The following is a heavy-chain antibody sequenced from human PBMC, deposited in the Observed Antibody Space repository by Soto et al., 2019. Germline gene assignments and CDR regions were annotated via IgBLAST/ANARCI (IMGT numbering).Heavy chain of an antibody. CDR3: ARGPPFGY. CDR2: VYNSGST. D-gene: IGHD3-10*01. V-gene: IGHV4-61*01. Sequence: SETLSLTCTVSGGSVSSASYYWSWIRQSPGKGLEWIGYVYNSGSTNCNPSLKSRVTISVDTSKNQFSLKLSPVTAADTAVYYCARGPPFGYWGQGTLVTVSS. J-gene: IGHJ4*02. CDR1: GGSVSSASYY.